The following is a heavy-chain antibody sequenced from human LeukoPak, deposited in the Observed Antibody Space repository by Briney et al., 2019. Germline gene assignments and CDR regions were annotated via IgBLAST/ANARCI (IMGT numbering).Heavy chain of an antibody. V-gene: IGHV3-23*01. CDR2: ISGSGDST. Sequence: PGGSLRLSCAASGFTFSYYAMSWVRQAPGKGLEWVSAISGSGDSTYSTDSVKGRFTISRDNSKNTLYLQMNSLRAEDTAVYYCAKKVPANWGSYFDYWGQGTLVTVSA. CDR1: GFTFSYYA. D-gene: IGHD7-27*01. J-gene: IGHJ4*02. CDR3: AKKVPANWGSYFDY.